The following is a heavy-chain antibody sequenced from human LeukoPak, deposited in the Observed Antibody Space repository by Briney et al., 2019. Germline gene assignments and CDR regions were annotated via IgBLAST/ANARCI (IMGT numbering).Heavy chain of an antibody. CDR2: ISGRGDST. CDR3: AQQWLVMGAFDI. D-gene: IGHD6-19*01. J-gene: IGHJ3*02. Sequence: PGGSLRLSCADSGFTFSSYAMSWVRQAPGKGLEWVSAISGRGDSTYYADSVKGRLTISRDNSKNTLYLQMNSLRAEDTAVYYCAQQWLVMGAFDIWGQGTMVTVSS. CDR1: GFTFSSYA. V-gene: IGHV3-23*01.